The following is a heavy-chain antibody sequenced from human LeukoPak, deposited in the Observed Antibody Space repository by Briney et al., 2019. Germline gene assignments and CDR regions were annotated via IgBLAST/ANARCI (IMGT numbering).Heavy chain of an antibody. Sequence: GGSLRLSCAASGFTFSSYSMNWVRQAPGKGLEWVSSISSSSSYIYYADSGKGRFTISRDNAKNSLYLQMNSLRAEDTAVYYCARDTPLYGMDVWGQGTTVTVSS. V-gene: IGHV3-21*01. CDR2: ISSSSSYI. CDR1: GFTFSSYS. J-gene: IGHJ6*02. CDR3: ARDTPLYGMDV.